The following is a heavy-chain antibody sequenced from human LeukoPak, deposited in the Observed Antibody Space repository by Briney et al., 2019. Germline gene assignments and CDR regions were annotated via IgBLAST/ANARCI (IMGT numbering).Heavy chain of an antibody. CDR1: GYTFTSYD. V-gene: IGHV1-8*01. D-gene: IGHD2-15*01. CDR3: ARGWVNCSGGSCYSSWFDP. Sequence: ASVKVSCKASGYTFTSYDINWVRQATGQGLEWMGWMNPNSGNTGYAQKFQGRVTMTRNTSISTAYMELSGLRSEDTAMYYCARGWVNCSGGSCYSSWFDPWGQGTLVTVSS. J-gene: IGHJ5*02. CDR2: MNPNSGNT.